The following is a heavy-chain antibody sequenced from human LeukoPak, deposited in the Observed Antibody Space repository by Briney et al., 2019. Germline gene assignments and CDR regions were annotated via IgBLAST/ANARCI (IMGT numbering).Heavy chain of an antibody. Sequence: SETLSLTCTVSRGSIRTYYWSWIRQSPGKGLEWIGYIYDSGSTYYNPSLKSRVTITVDTSKSQFSLKLSSVTAADTTVYYCARSHIVAVTGFAFDIWGQGTLVTVSS. CDR3: ARSHIVAVTGFAFDI. D-gene: IGHD2-21*02. CDR2: IYDSGST. J-gene: IGHJ3*02. CDR1: RGSIRTYY. V-gene: IGHV4-4*08.